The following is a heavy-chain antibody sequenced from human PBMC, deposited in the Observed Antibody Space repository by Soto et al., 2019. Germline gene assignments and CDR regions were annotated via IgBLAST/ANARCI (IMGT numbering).Heavy chain of an antibody. CDR3: AKGWQWLPKGHYFNY. CDR1: GFTFSSYA. D-gene: IGHD6-19*01. V-gene: IGHV3-23*01. J-gene: IGHJ4*02. CDR2: ISGSGGST. Sequence: EVQLLESGGGLVQPGGSLRLSCAASGFTFSSYAMSWVRQAPGKGLEWVSAISGSGGSTYYADSVKGRFTLSRDNSKNTLYLQMNSLRAEDTAVYYCAKGWQWLPKGHYFNYWGQGTLVTVSS.